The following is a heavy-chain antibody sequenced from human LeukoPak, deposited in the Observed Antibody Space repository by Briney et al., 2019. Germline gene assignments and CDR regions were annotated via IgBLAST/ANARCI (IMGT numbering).Heavy chain of an antibody. CDR2: INSNSGGT. V-gene: IGHV1-2*02. J-gene: IGHJ4*02. D-gene: IGHD3-22*01. CDR3: ARDWDYYDSSGYLYFDY. Sequence: GASVKVSCKASGYTFTAYYIHWVRQAPGQGPEWMGWINSNSGGTNYAQKFQGRVTMTRDTSISTAYMELSRLRSDDTAVYYCARDWDYYDSSGYLYFDYWGQGTLVTVSS. CDR1: GYTFTAYY.